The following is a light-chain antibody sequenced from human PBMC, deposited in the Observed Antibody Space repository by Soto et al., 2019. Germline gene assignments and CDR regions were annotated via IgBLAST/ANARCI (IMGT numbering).Light chain of an antibody. CDR1: SSNIGRNT. V-gene: IGLV1-44*01. Sequence: QSVLTQPPSASGTPGQRVTISCSGSSSNIGRNTVNWYQQLPGTAPQLLIYSNNQRPSGVPDRLSGSKSGTSASLAISRLQSEDEADYYCDAWDDSLNGRSYVFGTGTKVTVL. CDR3: DAWDDSLNGRSYV. J-gene: IGLJ1*01. CDR2: SNN.